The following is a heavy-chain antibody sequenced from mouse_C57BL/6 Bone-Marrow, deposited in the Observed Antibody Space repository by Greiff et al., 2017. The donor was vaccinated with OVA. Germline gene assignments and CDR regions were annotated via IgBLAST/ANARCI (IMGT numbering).Heavy chain of an antibody. CDR3: ARKGIYYDYPVAY. Sequence: QVQLQQPGAELVMPGASVKLSCKASGYTFTSYWMHWVKQRPGQGLEWIGEIDPSDSYTNYNQKFKGKSTFTVDKSSSTAYMQLSSLTSEDSAVYYCARKGIYYDYPVAYWGQGTLVTVSA. CDR2: IDPSDSYT. CDR1: GYTFTSYW. V-gene: IGHV1-69*01. J-gene: IGHJ3*01. D-gene: IGHD2-4*01.